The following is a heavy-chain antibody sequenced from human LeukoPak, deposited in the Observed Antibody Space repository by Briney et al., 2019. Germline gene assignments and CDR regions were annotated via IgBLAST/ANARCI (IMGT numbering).Heavy chain of an antibody. CDR1: GFTFSSYA. D-gene: IGHD3-16*01. CDR3: AKQLSMITFGGVRRIDAFDI. V-gene: IGHV3-23*01. J-gene: IGHJ3*02. Sequence: SGGSLRLSCAASGFTFSSYAMSWVRQAPGKGLEWVSAISGSGGSTYYADSVKGRFTISRDNSKNTLYLQMNSLRAEDTAVYYCAKQLSMITFGGVRRIDAFDIWGQGTMVTVSS. CDR2: ISGSGGST.